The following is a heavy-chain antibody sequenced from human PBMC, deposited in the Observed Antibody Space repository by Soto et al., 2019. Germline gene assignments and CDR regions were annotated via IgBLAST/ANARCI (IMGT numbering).Heavy chain of an antibody. J-gene: IGHJ5*02. CDR1: GGSIRSNNW. Sequence: SETLSLTCAVSGGSIRSNNWWCWVRQPPGKGLEWIGEIYHSGSTNYNPSLKSRVTISVDKSKNHFSLNLSSVTAADTAVYYCARGGGLVAFNWFDPWGQGTLVTVSS. V-gene: IGHV4-4*02. D-gene: IGHD2-21*01. CDR2: IYHSGST. CDR3: ARGGGLVAFNWFDP.